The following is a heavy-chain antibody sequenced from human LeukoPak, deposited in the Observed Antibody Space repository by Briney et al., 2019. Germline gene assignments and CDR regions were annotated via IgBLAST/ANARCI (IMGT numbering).Heavy chain of an antibody. CDR1: GYTLTELS. Sequence: GASVKVSCKVSGYTLTELSMHWVRQAPGKGLEWMGGFEPEDGETIYAQKFQGRVTMTEDTSTDTAYMELSSLRSEDTAVYYCATNYDFWSGYYYFDYWGQGTLVTVSS. CDR2: FEPEDGET. D-gene: IGHD3-3*01. CDR3: ATNYDFWSGYYYFDY. V-gene: IGHV1-24*01. J-gene: IGHJ4*02.